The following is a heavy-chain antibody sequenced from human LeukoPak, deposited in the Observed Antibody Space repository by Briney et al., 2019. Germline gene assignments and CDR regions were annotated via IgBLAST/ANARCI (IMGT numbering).Heavy chain of an antibody. D-gene: IGHD5-24*01. CDR2: IYSTGST. V-gene: IGHV3-66*01. Sequence: GGSLRLSCVASGLLVSSNYMSWVRQAPGKGLEWVSFIYSTGSTYYADSVKGRFTISRDNSRNTLYLQMNSLRVEDTGVYYCARVGDGYSVNYLDFWGRGTLLTVSS. J-gene: IGHJ4*02. CDR1: GLLVSSNY. CDR3: ARVGDGYSVNYLDF.